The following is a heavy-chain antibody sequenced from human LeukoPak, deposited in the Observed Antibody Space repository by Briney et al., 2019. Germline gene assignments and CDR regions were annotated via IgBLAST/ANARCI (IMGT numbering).Heavy chain of an antibody. Sequence: PGGSLRVSCAVSGFTFSNYWMYWVRQAPGKGLLWVSRIKSDGDGSFTSYADSVKGRFTISSDNAKNTLYLQMNSLRGEGTAVYYCARGGPSGSVDYWGQGTLVTVSS. CDR2: IKSDGDGSFT. D-gene: IGHD6-6*01. V-gene: IGHV3-74*01. J-gene: IGHJ4*02. CDR3: ARGGPSGSVDY. CDR1: GFTFSNYW.